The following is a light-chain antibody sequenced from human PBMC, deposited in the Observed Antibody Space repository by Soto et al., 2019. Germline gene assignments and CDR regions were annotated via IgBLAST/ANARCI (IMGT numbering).Light chain of an antibody. CDR3: QQYGSSPLT. V-gene: IGKV3-20*01. J-gene: IGKJ4*01. CDR2: DAS. CDR1: QSVRSNY. Sequence: EIVLTQSPGTLSLSPGERATLSCRASQSVRSNYLAWYQQKPGQAHRFLIYDASSRATGIPDRFSGSGSGTGFTLTISRLEPEDFAVYYCQQYGSSPLTCGGGTKVDIK.